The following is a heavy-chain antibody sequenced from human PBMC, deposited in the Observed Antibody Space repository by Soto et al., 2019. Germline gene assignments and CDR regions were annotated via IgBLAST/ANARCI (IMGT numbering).Heavy chain of an antibody. Sequence: QVQLVQSGAEVKKPGASVKLSCKASGYTFTTYFMQWVRQAPGQGLEWMGIINPSDGTSSYAQKFQGRVTMTRDTSTSTGYMDLSSLRSEDTAVYYCETSLQLRKGWAFDYWGQGTLVTVSS. J-gene: IGHJ4*02. V-gene: IGHV1-46*01. CDR1: GYTFTTYF. CDR3: ETSLQLRKGWAFDY. CDR2: INPSDGTS. D-gene: IGHD1-7*01.